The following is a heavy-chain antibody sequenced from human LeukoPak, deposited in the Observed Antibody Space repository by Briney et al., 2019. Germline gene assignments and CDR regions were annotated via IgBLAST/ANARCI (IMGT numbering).Heavy chain of an antibody. Sequence: SETLSLTCTVSGGSIFSSNSYWGWIRQPPGKGLEWIGSIYYSGSTYYNPSLKSRVTISVDTSKNHFSLKLSSVTAADTAVYYCARGALKWELPPIRARKSYYFDYWGQGTLVTVSS. D-gene: IGHD1-26*01. J-gene: IGHJ4*02. CDR2: IYYSGST. CDR3: ARGALKWELPPIRARKSYYFDY. CDR1: GGSIFSSNSY. V-gene: IGHV4-39*02.